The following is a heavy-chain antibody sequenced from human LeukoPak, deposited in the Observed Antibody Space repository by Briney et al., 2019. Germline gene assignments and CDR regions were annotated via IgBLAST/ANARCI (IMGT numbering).Heavy chain of an antibody. Sequence: PGESLKISCRGSGYSFTTYWIGWVRQMPGKGLEWMGIIYPGDSDTRYSPSFQGQVTMPADKSINTAYLQWSSLKASDTAMYYCARRQGCSSTSCPPDSWGQGTLVTVSS. CDR2: IYPGDSDT. CDR1: GYSFTTYW. J-gene: IGHJ4*02. CDR3: ARRQGCSSTSCPPDS. D-gene: IGHD2-2*01. V-gene: IGHV5-51*01.